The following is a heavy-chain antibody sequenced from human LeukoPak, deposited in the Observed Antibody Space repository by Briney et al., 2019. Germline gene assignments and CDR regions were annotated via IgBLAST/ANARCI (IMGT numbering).Heavy chain of an antibody. V-gene: IGHV4-30-4*08. CDR1: GGSIRSDDYY. Sequence: SQTLSLTCTVSGGSIRSDDYYWSWIRQPPGKGLEWIGFIFYSESTYYNPSLRSRVTISLDTSKNQFSLKLSAVTAADTAVYYCARTYFDHYDSSGYYFDYWGQGSLVTVSS. CDR3: ARTYFDHYDSSGYYFDY. CDR2: IFYSEST. J-gene: IGHJ4*02. D-gene: IGHD3-22*01.